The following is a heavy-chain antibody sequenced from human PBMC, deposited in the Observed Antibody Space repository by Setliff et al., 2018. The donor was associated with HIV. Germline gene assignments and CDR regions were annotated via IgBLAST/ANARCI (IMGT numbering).Heavy chain of an antibody. D-gene: IGHD3-9*01. CDR1: VESFSGFY. Sequence: PSETLSLTCAVYVESFSGFYWSWIRQPPGKGLEWIGEINHSGSTNYNPSLKSRVTISMDTSKNQFSLKLTSVTAADTAVYYCARHPRHYNILTGYRYYYMDVWGKGTTVTVSS. V-gene: IGHV4-34*01. CDR3: ARHPRHYNILTGYRYYYMDV. CDR2: INHSGST. J-gene: IGHJ6*03.